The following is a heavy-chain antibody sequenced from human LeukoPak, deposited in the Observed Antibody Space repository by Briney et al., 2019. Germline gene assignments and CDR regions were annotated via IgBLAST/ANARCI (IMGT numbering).Heavy chain of an antibody. Sequence: ASVKVSCKASGYTFTGYYMHWVRQAPGQGLEWMGWINPNSGSTSYAQKFQGRVTMTRDTSTSTVYMELSSLRSEDTAVYYCARDIYSNYGSDYGTDVWGQGTTVTVSS. CDR3: ARDIYSNYGSDYGTDV. CDR1: GYTFTGYY. D-gene: IGHD4-11*01. V-gene: IGHV1-46*01. CDR2: INPNSGST. J-gene: IGHJ6*02.